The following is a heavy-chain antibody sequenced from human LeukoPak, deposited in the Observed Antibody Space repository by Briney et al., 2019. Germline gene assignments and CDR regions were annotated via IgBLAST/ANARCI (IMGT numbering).Heavy chain of an antibody. CDR3: AKRWDYSGSPD. Sequence: GGSLRLSCAASGFSFSSYGMSWVRQAPGKGLEWVSSITDNGGSTYYADSVKGRFTISRDNSRNMLYLQMDSLRAEDTAVYYCAKRWDYSGSPDWGQGTLVTVSS. CDR2: ITDNGGST. V-gene: IGHV3-23*01. J-gene: IGHJ4*02. CDR1: GFSFSSYG. D-gene: IGHD1-26*01.